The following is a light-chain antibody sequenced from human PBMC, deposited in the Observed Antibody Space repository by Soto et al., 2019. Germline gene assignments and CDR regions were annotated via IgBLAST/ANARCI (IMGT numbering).Light chain of an antibody. CDR1: SSDVGSYNL. CDR3: CSYAGTNTFV. CDR2: EGN. Sequence: QSALTQPASVSGSPGQSITISCTGTSSDVGSYNLVSWYQQHTGKAPKLMIYEGNKRPSGVSNRFSGSKSANTASLTISGLQTEDEAYYSCCSYAGTNTFVFGTGTKLTVL. V-gene: IGLV2-23*01. J-gene: IGLJ1*01.